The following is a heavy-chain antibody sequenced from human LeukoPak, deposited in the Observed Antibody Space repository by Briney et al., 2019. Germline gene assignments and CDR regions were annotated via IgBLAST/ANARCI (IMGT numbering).Heavy chain of an antibody. CDR3: ARVGCSGGSCYSGFDY. CDR2: INHSGST. J-gene: IGHJ4*02. Sequence: SETLSLTCAVYGGSFSGYYWSWIRQPPGKGLEWIGEINHSGSTKYNPSLKSRVTISVDTSKNQFSLKPSSVTAADTAVYYCARVGCSGGSCYSGFDYWGQGTLVTVSS. CDR1: GGSFSGYY. D-gene: IGHD2-15*01. V-gene: IGHV4-34*01.